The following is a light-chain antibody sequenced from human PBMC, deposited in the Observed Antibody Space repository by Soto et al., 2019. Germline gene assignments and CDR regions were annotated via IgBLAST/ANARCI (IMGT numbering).Light chain of an antibody. CDR3: SSYAGSSRV. V-gene: IGLV2-23*01. CDR2: EGS. CDR1: SSDVGSYNL. J-gene: IGLJ3*02. Sequence: QSALTQPASVSGSPGQSITISCTGTSSDVGSYNLVSWYQQHPGTAPKLMIDEGSKRPAGVSHRFAGSKSGNTDSLTISGLQAEDEADYYCSSYAGSSRVFGGGTKLTVL.